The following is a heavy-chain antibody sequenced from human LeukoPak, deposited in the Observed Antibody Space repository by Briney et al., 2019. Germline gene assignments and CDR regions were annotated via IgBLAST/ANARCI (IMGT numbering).Heavy chain of an antibody. Sequence: ASVKVSCKASGYTFTSYGISWVRQAPGQGLEWMGWISTYNGNTNYAQKLQGRVTMTTDTSTSTAYMELRSLRSDDTAVYYCARVPKFWSGLGDYYYYMDVWGKGTTVTVSS. CDR3: ARVPKFWSGLGDYYYYMDV. J-gene: IGHJ6*03. D-gene: IGHD3-3*01. V-gene: IGHV1-18*01. CDR1: GYTFTSYG. CDR2: ISTYNGNT.